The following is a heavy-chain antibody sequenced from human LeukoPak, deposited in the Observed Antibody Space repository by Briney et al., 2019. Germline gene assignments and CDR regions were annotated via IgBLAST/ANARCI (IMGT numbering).Heavy chain of an antibody. CDR1: GYTLTELS. J-gene: IGHJ4*02. V-gene: IGHV1-24*01. Sequence: GASVKVSCKVSGYTLTELSMHWVRQAPGKGLEWMGGFDREDGQTIYAQKLQGRVTMTEDTSTDTAYMELSSLRSEDTAVYYCATDSGWYGFDYWGQGTLVTVSS. D-gene: IGHD6-19*01. CDR2: FDREDGQT. CDR3: ATDSGWYGFDY.